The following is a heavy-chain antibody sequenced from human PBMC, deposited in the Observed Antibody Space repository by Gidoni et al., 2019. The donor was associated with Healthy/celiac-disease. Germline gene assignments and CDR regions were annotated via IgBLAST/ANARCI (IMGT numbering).Heavy chain of an antibody. J-gene: IGHJ6*02. CDR3: ARDSEILWFGEDV. D-gene: IGHD3-10*01. CDR1: GFTFSSYS. V-gene: IGHV3-21*01. CDR2: ISSRSSYI. Sequence: EVQLVESGGGLVKPGGSLRLSCAASGFTFSSYSMNWVRQAPGKGLEWVSSISSRSSYIYYADSVKGRFTISRDNAKNSLYLQMNSLRAEDTAVYYCARDSEILWFGEDVWGQGTTVTVSS.